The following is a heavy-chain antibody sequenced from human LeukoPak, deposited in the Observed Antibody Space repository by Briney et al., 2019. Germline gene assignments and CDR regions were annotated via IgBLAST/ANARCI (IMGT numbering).Heavy chain of an antibody. V-gene: IGHV4-59*01. CDR2: IYYTGST. Sequence: SETLSLTCTVSGGSISSYYWSWIRQPPGKGLEWIGIIYYTGSTDYNPSLKSRVTISVDTSKNQFSLKLSSVTAADTAVYYCARDSGYYGSGAFDYWGQGTLVTVSS. D-gene: IGHD3-10*01. J-gene: IGHJ4*02. CDR1: GGSISSYY. CDR3: ARDSGYYGSGAFDY.